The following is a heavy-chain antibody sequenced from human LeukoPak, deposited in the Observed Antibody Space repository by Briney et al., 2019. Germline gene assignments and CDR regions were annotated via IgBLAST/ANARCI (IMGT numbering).Heavy chain of an antibody. V-gene: IGHV4-59*01. CDR3: ARVAPDYYDSSGGFDY. Sequence: SSEPLSLTCTVSGGSISSYYWSWIRQPPGKGLEWIGYIYYSGSTNYNPSLKSRVTISVDTSKNQFSLKLSSVTAADTAVYYCARVAPDYYDSSGGFDYWGQGTLVTVSS. CDR1: GGSISSYY. J-gene: IGHJ4*02. D-gene: IGHD3-22*01. CDR2: IYYSGST.